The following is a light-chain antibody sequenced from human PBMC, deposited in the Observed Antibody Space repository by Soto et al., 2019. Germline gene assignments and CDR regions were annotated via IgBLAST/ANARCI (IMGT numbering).Light chain of an antibody. J-gene: IGKJ1*01. CDR1: QSVSNNY. V-gene: IGKV3-20*01. Sequence: EIVLTQSPGTLSLSPGERATLSCRASQSVSNNYLAWYQQKPGQAPRLLIYGASTRATGVPARFSGSGSGTEFTLTISNLQSEDFAVYYCQQYGNSPKTFGQGTKVDI. CDR3: QQYGNSPKT. CDR2: GAS.